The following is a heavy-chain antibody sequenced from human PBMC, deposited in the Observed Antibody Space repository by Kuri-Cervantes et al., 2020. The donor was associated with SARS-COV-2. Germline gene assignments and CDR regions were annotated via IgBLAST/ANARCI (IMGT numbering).Heavy chain of an antibody. Sequence: SETLSLTCAVSGYSISSGYYWGWIRQPPGKGLEWIGSIYHSGSTYYNPSLKSRVTISVDTSRSQLSLTLHSVTAADTSEYFCARSQVLKHLDWSSKLSFRYYVDFWYKGTTVTVSS. CDR3: ARSQVLKHLDWSSKLSFRYYVDF. CDR1: GYSISSGYY. V-gene: IGHV4-38-2*01. J-gene: IGHJ6*04. D-gene: IGHD3-16*01. CDR2: IYHSGST.